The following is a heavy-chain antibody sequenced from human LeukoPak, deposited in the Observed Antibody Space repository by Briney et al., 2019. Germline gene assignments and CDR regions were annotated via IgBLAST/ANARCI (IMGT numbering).Heavy chain of an antibody. V-gene: IGHV3-53*01. CDR1: GFTVSSNY. CDR2: IYSGGST. Sequence: GSLRLSCAASGFTVSSNYMSWVRQAPGKGLEWVSVIYSGGSTYYADSVKGRFTISRDNSKNTLYLQMNSLRAEDTAVYYCARAYGDYPTDYWGQGTLVTVSS. J-gene: IGHJ4*02. D-gene: IGHD4-17*01. CDR3: ARAYGDYPTDY.